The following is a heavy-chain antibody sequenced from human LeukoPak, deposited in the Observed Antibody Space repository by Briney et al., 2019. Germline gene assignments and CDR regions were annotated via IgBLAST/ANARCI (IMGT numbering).Heavy chain of an antibody. V-gene: IGHV4-4*07. D-gene: IGHD3-10*01. CDR1: GGSISSYY. Sequence: PSETLSLTCTGSGGSISSYYGIWIRQPAGKGLEWIGRIYSSGSTTYNPSLKSRVTISLDTSKNQFSLKLRSVTAADTAVYYCERDSGTTGEVKFDPWGQGTLVTVSS. CDR2: IYSSGST. CDR3: ERDSGTTGEVKFDP. J-gene: IGHJ5*02.